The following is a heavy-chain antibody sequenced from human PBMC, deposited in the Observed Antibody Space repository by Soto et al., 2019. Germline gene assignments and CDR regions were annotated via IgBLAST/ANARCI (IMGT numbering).Heavy chain of an antibody. CDR1: GDSVSSNSAA. CDR2: TYYRTKWYN. V-gene: IGHV6-1*01. CDR3: ARDREFDTAMVT. D-gene: IGHD5-18*01. J-gene: IGHJ4*02. Sequence: QVQLQQSGPGLVKPSQTLSLTCAISGDSVSSNSAAWNWIRQSPSRGLEWLGRTYYRTKWYNDYAVAEKSRIPINPDPSKNHFSLQLNSVTPEDTAVYYCARDREFDTAMVTWGQGTLVTVSS.